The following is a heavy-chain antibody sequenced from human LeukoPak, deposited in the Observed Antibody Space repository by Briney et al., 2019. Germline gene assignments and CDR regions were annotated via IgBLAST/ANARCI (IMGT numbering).Heavy chain of an antibody. CDR1: GFTFSNYS. V-gene: IGHV3-48*04. D-gene: IGHD2-8*01. Sequence: GGSLRLSCAASGFTFSNYSLNWVRQAPGKGLEWISYISSSSATTYYADSVKGRFTISRDNAKNSLYLQTNTLRAEDTAVYYCAREMVDAFDIWGQGTMVTVSS. CDR2: ISSSSATT. CDR3: AREMVDAFDI. J-gene: IGHJ3*02.